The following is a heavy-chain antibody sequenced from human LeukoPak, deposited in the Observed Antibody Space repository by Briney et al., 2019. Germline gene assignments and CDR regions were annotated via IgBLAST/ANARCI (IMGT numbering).Heavy chain of an antibody. CDR1: GFTFSSYS. J-gene: IGHJ4*02. CDR3: ARAKLYGSDPYFDY. V-gene: IGHV3-48*01. D-gene: IGHD4-17*01. Sequence: GGSLRLSCAASGFTFSSYSMNWVRQAPGKGLEWVSYISSSSSTIYYADSVKGRFTISRDNAKNSLYLQMNSLRADDTAIYYCARAKLYGSDPYFDYWGQGTLVTVSS. CDR2: ISSSSSTI.